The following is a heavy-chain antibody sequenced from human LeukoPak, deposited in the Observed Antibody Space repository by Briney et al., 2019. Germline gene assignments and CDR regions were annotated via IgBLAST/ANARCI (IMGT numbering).Heavy chain of an antibody. CDR1: GGSISSYY. V-gene: IGHV4-59*01. J-gene: IGHJ5*02. Sequence: SETLSLTCTVSGGSISSYYWSWIRQPPGKGLEWIGYIYYSGSTNYNPSLKSRVTISVDTSKNQFSLKLSSVTAADTAVYYCARVNSRRGWFDPWGQGTLVTVSS. CDR2: IYYSGST. D-gene: IGHD6-13*01. CDR3: ARVNSRRGWFDP.